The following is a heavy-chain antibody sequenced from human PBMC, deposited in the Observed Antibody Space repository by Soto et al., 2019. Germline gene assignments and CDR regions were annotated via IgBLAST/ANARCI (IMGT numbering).Heavy chain of an antibody. Sequence: SETLSLTCAVSGGSISSGGYSWSWIRQPPGKGLEWIGYIYHSGSTYYNPSLKSRVTISVDRSKNQFSLKLSSVTAADTAVYYCASGGRAYCSGGSCYDLFDYWGQGTLVTVSS. CDR2: IYHSGST. D-gene: IGHD2-15*01. CDR1: GGSISSGGYS. CDR3: ASGGRAYCSGGSCYDLFDY. J-gene: IGHJ4*02. V-gene: IGHV4-30-2*02.